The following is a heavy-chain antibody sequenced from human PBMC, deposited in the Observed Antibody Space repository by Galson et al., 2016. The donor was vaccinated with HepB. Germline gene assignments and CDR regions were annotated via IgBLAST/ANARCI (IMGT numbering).Heavy chain of an antibody. V-gene: IGHV3-23*01. D-gene: IGHD5-18*01. CDR3: AKGYGPWAY. CDR2: ISGSGGST. J-gene: IGHJ4*02. CDR1: GFTFITYA. Sequence: SLRLSCAASGFTFITYAMSWVRQAPGKGLEWVSTISGSGGSTYYADSVKGRFTISRDNSKNTLYLQMTSLRAEDTAVYYCAKGYGPWAYWGQGTLVTVSS.